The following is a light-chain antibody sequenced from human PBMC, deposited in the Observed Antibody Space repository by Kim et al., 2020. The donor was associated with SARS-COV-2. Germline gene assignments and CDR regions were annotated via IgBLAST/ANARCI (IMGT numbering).Light chain of an antibody. CDR2: HDT. CDR3: QVWDSATDHPV. CDR1: SIGSKT. J-gene: IGLJ3*02. V-gene: IGLV3-21*01. Sequence: APGKTARITCGGNSIGSKTVHWYQQKPGQAPVVVIYHDTGRPSGIPERFSGSNSGNTATLIISRVEVGDEADYCCQVWDSATDHPVFGGGTQLTVL.